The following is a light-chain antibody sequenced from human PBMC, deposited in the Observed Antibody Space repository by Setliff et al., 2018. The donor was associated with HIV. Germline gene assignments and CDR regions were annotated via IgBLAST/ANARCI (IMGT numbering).Light chain of an antibody. Sequence: QSALTQPASVSGSPGQSITISCTGTSSDVGAYNYVSWCQQHPGKAPQLLIYEVTNRPSGVSNRFSGSKSGNTASLTISGLQAEDEADYYCSSYSINSTPYVFGTGTKV. CDR2: EVT. CDR3: SSYSINSTPYV. J-gene: IGLJ1*01. CDR1: SSDVGAYNY. V-gene: IGLV2-14*01.